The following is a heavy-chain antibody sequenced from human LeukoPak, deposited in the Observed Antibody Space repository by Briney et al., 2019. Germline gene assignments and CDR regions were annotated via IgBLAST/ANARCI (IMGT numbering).Heavy chain of an antibody. CDR2: IYYSGST. CDR1: GGSVSSSAYY. CDR3: ARDGRFPPEVLPRYFDS. Sequence: ASETLSLTCTVSGGSVSSSAYYWGWIRQPPEKGLEWIGNIYYSGSTYYNPSLKSRVTISIDTSKNQFSLKLSSVTAADTAVYYCARDGRFPPEVLPRYFDSWGQGTLVTVSS. D-gene: IGHD1-14*01. V-gene: IGHV4-39*07. J-gene: IGHJ4*02.